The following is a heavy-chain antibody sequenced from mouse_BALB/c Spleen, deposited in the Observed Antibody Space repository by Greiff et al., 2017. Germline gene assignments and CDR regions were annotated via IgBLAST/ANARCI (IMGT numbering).Heavy chain of an antibody. D-gene: IGHD2-3*01. CDR1: GFTFSSFG. V-gene: IGHV5-17*02. Sequence: DVMLVESGGGLVQPGGSRKLSCAASGFTFSSFGMHWVRQAPEKGLEWVAYISSGSSTIYYADTVKGRFTISRDNPKNTLFLQMTSLRSEDTAMYYCARDGYYEGDYFDYWGQGTTLTVSS. CDR3: ARDGYYEGDYFDY. J-gene: IGHJ2*01. CDR2: ISSGSSTI.